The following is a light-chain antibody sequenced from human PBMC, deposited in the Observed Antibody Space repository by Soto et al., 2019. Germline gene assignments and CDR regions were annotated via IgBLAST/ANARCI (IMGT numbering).Light chain of an antibody. CDR2: SAS. V-gene: IGKV1-39*01. CDR1: RRIGTF. CDR3: QLSYNAWT. J-gene: IGKJ1*01. Sequence: DIQVTQSPSSLSASVGDSVTITCRTSRRIGTFLNWYQQRQGRAPNLLIYSASTLQSGVPSRFNAGGSGTDFTLTITSLQPEDSATYYCQLSYNAWTFGQGTKV.